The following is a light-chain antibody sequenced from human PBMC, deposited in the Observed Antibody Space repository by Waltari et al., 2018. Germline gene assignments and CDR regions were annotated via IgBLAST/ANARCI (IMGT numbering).Light chain of an antibody. Sequence: QSVLTQPPSVSAAPGQKVTVSCSGSSSNIANTYVSWYQQLPGTAPKLPIYENNRRPSGIPDRFSGSKSGTSATLGITGLQTGDEADYYCGAWDSSLSAWVFGGGTTLTVL. V-gene: IGLV1-51*02. J-gene: IGLJ3*02. CDR1: SSNIANTY. CDR3: GAWDSSLSAWV. CDR2: ENN.